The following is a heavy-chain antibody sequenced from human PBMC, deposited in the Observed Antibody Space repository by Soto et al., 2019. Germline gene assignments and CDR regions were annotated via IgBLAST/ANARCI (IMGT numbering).Heavy chain of an antibody. CDR2: ISGSGGST. CDR1: GFTFSSYA. V-gene: IGHV3-23*01. Sequence: GGSLRLSCASSGFTFSSYAMSWVRQAPGKGLEWVSAISGSGGSTYYADSVKGRFTISRDNAKNSLYLQMNSLRAEDTAVYYCASLVDTVFYYYYMDVWGKGTTVTVSS. CDR3: ASLVDTVFYYYYMDV. J-gene: IGHJ6*03. D-gene: IGHD4-17*01.